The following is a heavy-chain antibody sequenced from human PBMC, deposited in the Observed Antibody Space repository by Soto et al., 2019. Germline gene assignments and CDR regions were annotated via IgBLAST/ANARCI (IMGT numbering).Heavy chain of an antibody. CDR3: ARGPFFARYQPFDA. CDR2: IHVTGNT. V-gene: IGHV4-59*01. Sequence: TVSGGSMNNYLWSWIRQTPGDGLEWIGYIHVTGNTYHNPSLKGPVTISIDASKTQFFLTLTSVTAADTAVYYCARGPFFARYQPFDAWGRGILVTVSS. CDR1: GGSMNNYL. D-gene: IGHD1-20*01. J-gene: IGHJ4*02.